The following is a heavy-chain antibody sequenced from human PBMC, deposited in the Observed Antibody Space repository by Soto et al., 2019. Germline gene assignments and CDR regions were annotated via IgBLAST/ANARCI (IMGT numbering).Heavy chain of an antibody. Sequence: SETLSLTCAVSSGSISSSNWWSWVSQPPGKGLEWIGEIYHSGSTNYNPSLKSRVTISVDKSKNQFSLKLSSVTAADTAVYYCARGRGITMVRGVTYENWFDPWGQGTLVTVSS. J-gene: IGHJ5*02. CDR3: ARGRGITMVRGVTYENWFDP. V-gene: IGHV4-4*02. CDR1: SGSISSSNW. CDR2: IYHSGST. D-gene: IGHD3-10*01.